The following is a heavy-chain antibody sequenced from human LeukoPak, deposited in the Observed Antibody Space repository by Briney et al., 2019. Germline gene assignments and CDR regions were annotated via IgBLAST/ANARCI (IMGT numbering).Heavy chain of an antibody. V-gene: IGHV1-69*06. J-gene: IGHJ6*03. D-gene: IGHD1-7*01. CDR3: ARDLHGWNYVLGYMDV. Sequence: ASVKVSCKASGGTFSSYAISWVRQAPGQGLEWMGGIIPIFGTANYAQKFQGRVTITADKSTSTAYMELSSLRSEDTAVYYCARDLHGWNYVLGYMDVWGKGTTVTVSS. CDR2: IIPIFGTA. CDR1: GGTFSSYA.